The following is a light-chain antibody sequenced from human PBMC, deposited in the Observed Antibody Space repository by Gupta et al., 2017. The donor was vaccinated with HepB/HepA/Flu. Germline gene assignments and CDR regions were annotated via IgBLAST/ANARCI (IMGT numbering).Light chain of an antibody. J-gene: IGKJ1*01. CDR3: QQYYSTPPRT. CDR1: QSVLYSSNNKNY. V-gene: IGKV4-1*01. CDR2: WAS. Sequence: DIVMTQSPDSLAGSLGERATINCKSSQSVLYSSNNKNYLAWYQQKPGQPPKLLIYWASTRESGVPDRFSGSGSGTDFTLTISSLQAEDVAVYYCQQYYSTPPRTFGQGTKVEIK.